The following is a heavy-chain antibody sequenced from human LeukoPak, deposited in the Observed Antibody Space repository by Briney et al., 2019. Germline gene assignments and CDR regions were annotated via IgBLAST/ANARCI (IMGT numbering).Heavy chain of an antibody. CDR2: NYYSGST. V-gene: IGHV4-39*01. D-gene: IGHD6-19*01. CDR3: AKHSSGWPYYYYYYMDV. Sequence: SETLSLTCTVSGGSISSSSYYWGWIRQPPGKGLESIGSNYYSGSTYYNPSLKSRVTISGDTSKNQLSLKLSSVTAADTAVYYCAKHSSGWPYYYYYYMDVWGKGTTVTVSS. J-gene: IGHJ6*03. CDR1: GGSISSSSYY.